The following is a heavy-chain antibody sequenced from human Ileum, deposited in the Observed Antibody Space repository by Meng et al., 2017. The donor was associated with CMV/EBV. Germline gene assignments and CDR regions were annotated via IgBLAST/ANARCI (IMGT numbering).Heavy chain of an antibody. CDR2: INPSSGNS. CDR1: GYTFSNYD. Sequence: AAVKVSCNASGYTFSNYDINWVRQASGQRLEWMGGINPSSGNSGYADKFQGRVTMTRNTSISTVYMEVSRLTSADTGVYYCAREIINLDRMDVWGQGTTVTVSS. J-gene: IGHJ6*02. CDR3: AREIINLDRMDV. V-gene: IGHV1-8*01.